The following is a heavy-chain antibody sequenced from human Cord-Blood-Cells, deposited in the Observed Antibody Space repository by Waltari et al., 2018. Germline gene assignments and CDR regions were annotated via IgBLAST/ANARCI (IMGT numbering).Heavy chain of an antibody. D-gene: IGHD1-26*01. J-gene: IGHJ4*02. CDR2: LSGRRYI. V-gene: IGHV3-21*01. Sequence: EVQLVESGGGLVKPGGSLRLSCAASGFTFSSYSMNWVRQAPGKWLMWVTTLSGRRYINYEASVKGRFTISRDKAKNSLYLQMNSLRAEDTAVYYCAISGDSGSYYFDYWGQGTLVTVSS. CDR1: GFTFSSYS. CDR3: AISGDSGSYYFDY.